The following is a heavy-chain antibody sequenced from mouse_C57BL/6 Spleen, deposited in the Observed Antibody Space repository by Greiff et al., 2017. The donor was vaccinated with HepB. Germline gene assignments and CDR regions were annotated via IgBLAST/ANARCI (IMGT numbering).Heavy chain of an antibody. CDR3: TASFYFDY. V-gene: IGHV6-6*01. J-gene: IGHJ2*01. CDR2: IRNKANSHAT. D-gene: IGHD6-1*01. CDR1: GFTFSDAW. Sequence: EVMLVESGGGLVQPGGSMKLSCAASGFTFSDAWMDWVRQSPGKGLEWVAEIRNKANSHATYYAESVKGRFTISRDDSKSSVYLQMHGLRAEDTGIYYCTASFYFDYWGQGTTLTVSS.